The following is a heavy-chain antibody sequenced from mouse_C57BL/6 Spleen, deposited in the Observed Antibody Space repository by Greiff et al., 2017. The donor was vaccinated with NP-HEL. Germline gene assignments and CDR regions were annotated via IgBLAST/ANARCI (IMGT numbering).Heavy chain of an antibody. D-gene: IGHD2-1*01. V-gene: IGHV1-18*01. CDR3: ARGDYGIPWFAY. J-gene: IGHJ3*01. Sequence: DVQLQESGPELVKPGASVKIPCKASGYTFTDYNMDWVKQSHGKSLEWIGDINPNNGGTIYNQKFKGKATLTVDKSSSTAYMELRSLTSEDTAVYYCARGDYGIPWFAYWGQGTLVTVSA. CDR2: INPNNGGT. CDR1: GYTFTDYN.